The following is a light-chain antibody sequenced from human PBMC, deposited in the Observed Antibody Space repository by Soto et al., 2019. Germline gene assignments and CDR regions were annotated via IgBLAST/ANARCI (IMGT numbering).Light chain of an antibody. V-gene: IGKV1-39*01. CDR1: QSISSY. Sequence: DIQMTQSPSSLSASVGDRVTITCRASQSISSYLNWYQQKPGKAPKLLIYAASSLQSGVPSRFSGAGSGTDFTLTISSLQPEAFATYYCQPSYSTPWTFGQGTQVEIK. J-gene: IGKJ1*01. CDR3: QPSYSTPWT. CDR2: AAS.